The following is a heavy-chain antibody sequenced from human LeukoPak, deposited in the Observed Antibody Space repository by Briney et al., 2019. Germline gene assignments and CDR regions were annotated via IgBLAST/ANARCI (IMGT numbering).Heavy chain of an antibody. Sequence: PGGSLRLSCAASGFTFSNAWMSWVRQAPGKGLEWVGRIKSKTDGGTTDYAAPVKGRFTISRDDSKNTLYLQMNSLKTEDTAVYYCASRQKLGAFDYWGQGTLVTVSS. D-gene: IGHD7-27*01. J-gene: IGHJ4*02. CDR1: GFTFSNAW. V-gene: IGHV3-15*01. CDR3: ASRQKLGAFDY. CDR2: IKSKTDGGTT.